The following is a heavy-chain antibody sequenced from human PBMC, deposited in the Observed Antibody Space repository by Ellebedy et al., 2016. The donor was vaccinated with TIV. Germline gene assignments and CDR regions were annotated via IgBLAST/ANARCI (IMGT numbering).Heavy chain of an antibody. CDR3: ADYIHGDYAFQH. D-gene: IGHD4-17*01. V-gene: IGHV1-69*13. CDR2: IISIFGTA. CDR1: GGTFSSYG. Sequence: SVKVSXXASGGTFSSYGLTWVRQAPGQGLEWMGGIISIFGTANYAQKFQGRVTITADESTSTGYMEMSSLRSEDTAVYYCADYIHGDYAFQHWGQGTLVTVSS. J-gene: IGHJ1*01.